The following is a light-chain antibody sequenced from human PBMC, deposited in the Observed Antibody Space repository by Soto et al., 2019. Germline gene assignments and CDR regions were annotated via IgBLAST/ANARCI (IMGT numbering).Light chain of an antibody. CDR2: GAS. CDR1: QSVRSN. J-gene: IGKJ2*01. Sequence: EIVMTQSPATLSVSPGERATLSCRASQSVRSNLAWYQQKPGQAPRLLIYGASTRATGIPARFSGCGSGTEFTLTISSLQSGDFAVYYCQQYNNWPYTFGQGTKLEIK. V-gene: IGKV3-15*01. CDR3: QQYNNWPYT.